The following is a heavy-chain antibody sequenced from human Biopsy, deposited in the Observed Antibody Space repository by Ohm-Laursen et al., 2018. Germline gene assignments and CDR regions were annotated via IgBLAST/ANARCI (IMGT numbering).Heavy chain of an antibody. CDR2: MNPNSGNT. J-gene: IGHJ6*02. CDR3: ARGSFWFGGNYYYYGMDV. D-gene: IGHD3-10*01. CDR1: GYTFTSYD. Sequence: SVKVSCKASGYTFTSYDINWVRQATGQGLEWTGWMNPNSGNTDYAQKFQGRVTMTRNTSISTAYMELNSLRSEDTAVYYCARGSFWFGGNYYYYGMDVWGQGTTVTVSS. V-gene: IGHV1-8*01.